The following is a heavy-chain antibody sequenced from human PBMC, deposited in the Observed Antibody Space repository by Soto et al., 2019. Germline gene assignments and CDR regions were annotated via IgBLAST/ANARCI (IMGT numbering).Heavy chain of an antibody. J-gene: IGHJ4*02. CDR2: IYYSGST. CDR1: GGSISSYY. V-gene: IGHV4-59*01. CDR3: ARAWGYYFDY. Sequence: QVQLQESGPGLVKPSETLSLTCTVSGGSISSYYWSWIRQPPGKGLEWIGYIYYSGSTNYNPSLKSRVTISVDTSKNQFSRKLSSVIAADTAVYYCARAWGYYFDYWGQGTLVTVSS. D-gene: IGHD3-16*01.